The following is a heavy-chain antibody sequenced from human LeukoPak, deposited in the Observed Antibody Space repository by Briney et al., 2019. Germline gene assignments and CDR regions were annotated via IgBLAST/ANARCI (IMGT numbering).Heavy chain of an antibody. J-gene: IGHJ5*02. CDR3: AREKRYCSSGRCWGVQFGP. V-gene: IGHV3-66*01. CDR1: GFTVSTNY. Sequence: GGSLRLSGAACGFTVSTNYMSWVRQAPGKGPEWISIIYRSGDTYYADSVKGRFTISRDNSKNTLYLQMNRLRAEDTAMYYCAREKRYCSSGRCWGVQFGPWGQGTLVTVSS. D-gene: IGHD2-15*01. CDR2: IYRSGDT.